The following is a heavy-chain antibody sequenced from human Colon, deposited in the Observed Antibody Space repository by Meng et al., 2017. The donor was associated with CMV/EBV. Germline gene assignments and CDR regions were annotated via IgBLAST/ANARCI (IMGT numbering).Heavy chain of an antibody. Sequence: CKGSGYSFSGYYIHWVRQAPGPGLEWMGSINPKSGGIKYAQKFQGRVTMTRDTSINTAYMDLTRLTSDDTAVYFCARGPSSSIQGFPFWGQGTLVTVSS. V-gene: IGHV1-2*02. CDR1: GYSFSGYY. CDR2: INPKSGGI. D-gene: IGHD2-15*01. CDR3: ARGPSSSIQGFPF. J-gene: IGHJ4*02.